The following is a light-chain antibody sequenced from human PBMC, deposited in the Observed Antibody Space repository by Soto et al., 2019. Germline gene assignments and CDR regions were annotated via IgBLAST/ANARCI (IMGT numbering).Light chain of an antibody. CDR2: QDS. J-gene: IGLJ2*01. Sequence: SYELTQPPSLSVSPGQTASITCSGDKLGDKYVCWYQQKPGQSPVLVIYQDSKRPSGIPERFSGSNSGNTATLTISGTQAMDEADYYCQAWDSRVVFGGGTKSPS. CDR1: KLGDKY. V-gene: IGLV3-1*01. CDR3: QAWDSRVV.